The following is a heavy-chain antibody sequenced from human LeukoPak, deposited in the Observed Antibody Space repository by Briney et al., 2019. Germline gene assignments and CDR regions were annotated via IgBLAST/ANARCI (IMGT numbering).Heavy chain of an antibody. Sequence: SVKVSCKASGGTFSSYAISWVRQAPGQGLEWMGGIIPIFGTVNYAQKFQGRVTITADESTSTAYMELSSLRSEDTAVYYCARGGSYFTNYYYYMDVWGKGTTVTVSS. V-gene: IGHV1-69*01. D-gene: IGHD1-26*01. J-gene: IGHJ6*03. CDR1: GGTFSSYA. CDR3: ARGGSYFTNYYYYMDV. CDR2: IIPIFGTV.